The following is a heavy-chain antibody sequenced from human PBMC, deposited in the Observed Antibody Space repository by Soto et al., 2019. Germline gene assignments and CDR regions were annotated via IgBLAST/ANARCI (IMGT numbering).Heavy chain of an antibody. CDR1: GFNFSNFA. CDR2: ISNSGGTT. J-gene: IGHJ4*01. D-gene: IGHD5-18*01. V-gene: IGHV3-23*01. CDR3: AKLTWIQLWSRNCVLDY. Sequence: PGGSLRLSCAASGFNFSNFAMSWVRQAPGKGLEWVSGISNSGGTTYYADSVKGRFTISRDNSKNTLRLHMSGLTTEDTAVYYCAKLTWIQLWSRNCVLDYWGHGTLVTVSS.